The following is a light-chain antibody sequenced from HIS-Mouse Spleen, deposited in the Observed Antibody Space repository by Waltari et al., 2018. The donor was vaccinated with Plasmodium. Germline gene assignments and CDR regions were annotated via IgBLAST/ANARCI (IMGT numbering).Light chain of an antibody. CDR1: QGISSY. Sequence: DIQLTPSPSFLSASLGDRVPIPCRASQGISSYLAWYQQKPGKAPKLLIYAASTLQSGVPSRFSGSGSGTEFTLTISSLQPEDFATYYCQQLNSYPYTFGQGTKLEIK. CDR2: AAS. J-gene: IGKJ2*01. CDR3: QQLNSYPYT. V-gene: IGKV1-9*01.